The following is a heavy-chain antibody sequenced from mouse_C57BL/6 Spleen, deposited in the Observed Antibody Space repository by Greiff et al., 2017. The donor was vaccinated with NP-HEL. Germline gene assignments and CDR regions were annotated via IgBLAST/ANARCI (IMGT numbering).Heavy chain of an antibody. Sequence: EVQLVESEGGLVQPGSSMKLSCTASGFTFSDYYMAWVRQVPEKGLEWVANINYDGSSTYYLDSLKSRFIISRDNAKNILYLQMSSLKSEDTATYYCARDGGWGFAYWGQGTLVTVSA. CDR3: ARDGGWGFAY. D-gene: IGHD2-3*01. CDR2: INYDGSST. V-gene: IGHV5-16*01. CDR1: GFTFSDYY. J-gene: IGHJ3*01.